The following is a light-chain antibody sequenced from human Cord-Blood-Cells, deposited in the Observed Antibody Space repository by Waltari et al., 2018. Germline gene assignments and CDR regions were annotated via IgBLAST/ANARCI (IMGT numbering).Light chain of an antibody. CDR3: NSRDSSGNHLV. CDR2: GKN. V-gene: IGLV3-19*01. J-gene: IGLJ3*02. CDR1: SLRSYY. Sequence: SSELTQDPAVSVALGQTVRITCQGDSLRSYYARWYQQKPGQAPVLATHGKNNRPSGIPDLFAGSSSGSTASLTITGAQAEDEADYYGNSRDSSGNHLVFGGGTKLSVL.